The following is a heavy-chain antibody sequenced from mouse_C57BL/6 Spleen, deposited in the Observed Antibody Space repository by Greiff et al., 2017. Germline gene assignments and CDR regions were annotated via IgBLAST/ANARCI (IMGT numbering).Heavy chain of an antibody. V-gene: IGHV1-80*01. D-gene: IGHD1-1*01. Sequence: VQLQQSGAELVKPGASVKISCKASGYAFSSYWMNWVKQRPGKGLEWIGQIYPGDGDTNYNGKFKGKATLTADKSSSTAYMQLSSLTSEDSAVYFCARDRTTVVAENYFDYWGQGTTLTVSS. J-gene: IGHJ2*01. CDR1: GYAFSSYW. CDR3: ARDRTTVVAENYFDY. CDR2: IYPGDGDT.